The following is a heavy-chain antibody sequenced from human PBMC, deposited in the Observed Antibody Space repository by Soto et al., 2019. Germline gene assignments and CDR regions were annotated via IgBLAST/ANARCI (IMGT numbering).Heavy chain of an antibody. Sequence: QLQLQESGPGLVKPSETLSLTCTVSGASISTGSYYWAWIRQSPSKGLEWIGSIYSSGTTRYNPSLETRVTISLDTSENQFSLKLRSVTAADTAVYYCAIHPSLYRHLDYWGQGSLVTVSS. V-gene: IGHV4-39*01. D-gene: IGHD4-4*01. CDR3: AIHPSLYRHLDY. CDR1: GASISTGSYY. J-gene: IGHJ4*02. CDR2: IYSSGTT.